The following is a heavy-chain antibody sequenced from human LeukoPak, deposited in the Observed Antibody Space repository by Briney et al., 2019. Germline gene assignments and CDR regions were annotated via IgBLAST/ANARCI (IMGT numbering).Heavy chain of an antibody. CDR1: GYSFTNYA. CDR2: IDIGNGNT. Sequence: ASVKVSCKASGYSFTNYAIHWVRQAPGQRLEWMGWIDIGNGNTKYSQELQGRVTITRETSASTAYMELSSLRSYDMGVYYCARRLMTSRTWPFDYWGQGTLVTVSS. D-gene: IGHD3-16*01. V-gene: IGHV1-3*03. J-gene: IGHJ4*02. CDR3: ARRLMTSRTWPFDY.